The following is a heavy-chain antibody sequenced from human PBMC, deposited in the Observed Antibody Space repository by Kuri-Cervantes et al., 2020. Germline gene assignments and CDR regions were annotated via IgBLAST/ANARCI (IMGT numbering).Heavy chain of an antibody. CDR3: ARTVGYRNNWPFDY. V-gene: IGHV3-7*04. CDR2: INQDGGEK. Sequence: GESLKISCAASGFTFSSYWMTWVRQAPGKGLEWVANINQDGGEKHYVDSVKGRFTISRDNVKNSLNQQMNSLRAEDTAVYYWARTVGYRNNWPFDYWGQGTLVTVSS. D-gene: IGHD2-15*01. J-gene: IGHJ4*02. CDR1: GFTFSSYW.